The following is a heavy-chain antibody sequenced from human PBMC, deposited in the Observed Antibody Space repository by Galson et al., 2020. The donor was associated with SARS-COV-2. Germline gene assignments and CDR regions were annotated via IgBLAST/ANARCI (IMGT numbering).Heavy chain of an antibody. CDR2: INHSGST. CDR3: ARSRYSSSWYGSKDWFDP. Sequence: ASEPLSLTCAVYGGSFSGYYWSWIRQPPGKGLEWIGEINHSGSTNYNPSLKSRVTISVDTSKNQFSLKLSSVTAADTAVYYCARSRYSSSWYGSKDWFDPWGQGTLVTVSS. D-gene: IGHD6-13*01. J-gene: IGHJ5*02. CDR1: GGSFSGYY. V-gene: IGHV4-34*01.